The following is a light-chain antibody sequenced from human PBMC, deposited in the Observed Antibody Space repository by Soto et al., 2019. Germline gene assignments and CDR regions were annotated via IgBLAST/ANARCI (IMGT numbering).Light chain of an antibody. CDR3: QQFVTSRWT. Sequence: EIVLTQSPGTLSLSPGERATLSCRASQSVSSYYLAWYQQKPGKAPRLLIYAASSRATGIPDRFSGGGSGTDFTLSISRLEPEDFAVYYCQQFVTSRWTFGQGTKVDIK. CDR2: AAS. J-gene: IGKJ1*01. CDR1: QSVSSYY. V-gene: IGKV3-20*01.